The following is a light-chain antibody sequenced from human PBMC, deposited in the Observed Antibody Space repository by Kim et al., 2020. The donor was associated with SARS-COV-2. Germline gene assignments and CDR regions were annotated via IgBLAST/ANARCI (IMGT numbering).Light chain of an antibody. V-gene: IGKV1-27*01. J-gene: IGKJ1*01. CDR2: AAS. CDR3: QKYNSAPQWT. Sequence: SVGDRVTITCRASQGIINYLAWDQQKPGTVPKLLIYAASTLQSGVPSRFSGSGSGTDFTLTISSLQPEDVATYYCQKYNSAPQWTFGQGTKVDIK. CDR1: QGIINY.